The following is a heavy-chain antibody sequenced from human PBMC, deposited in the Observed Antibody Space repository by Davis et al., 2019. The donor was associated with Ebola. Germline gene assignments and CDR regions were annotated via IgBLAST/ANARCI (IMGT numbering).Heavy chain of an antibody. CDR2: ISAYNGNT. J-gene: IGHJ6*02. CDR3: ASGPKRSYCTGGVCYRYYYYYGMDV. Sequence: ASVKVSCKASGYTFTSYGISWVRQAPGQGLEWMGWISAYNGNTNYAQKLQGRVTMTTDTSTSTAYMELSSLRSEDTAVYYCASGPKRSYCTGGVCYRYYYYYGMDVWGQGTTVTVSS. CDR1: GYTFTSYG. V-gene: IGHV1-18*01. D-gene: IGHD2-8*02.